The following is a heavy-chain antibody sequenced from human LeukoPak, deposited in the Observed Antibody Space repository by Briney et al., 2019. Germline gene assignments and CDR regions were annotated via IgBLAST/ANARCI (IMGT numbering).Heavy chain of an antibody. Sequence: KPSETMSLTCTVSGGSTSSYSWSWIRQPPGKGLEWIGYIYYSGSTNYNPSLKSRVIISVDTSKNQFSLKLSSVTAADTAVYYCARAYYSNYAPYYFDYWGQGTLVTVSS. J-gene: IGHJ4*02. CDR2: IYYSGST. CDR3: ARAYYSNYAPYYFDY. D-gene: IGHD4-11*01. V-gene: IGHV4-59*01. CDR1: GGSTSSYS.